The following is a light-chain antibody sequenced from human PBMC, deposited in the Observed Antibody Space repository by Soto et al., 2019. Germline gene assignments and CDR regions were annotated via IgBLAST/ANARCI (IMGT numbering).Light chain of an antibody. CDR3: QHYDTSPIT. J-gene: IGKJ5*01. CDR2: GAS. V-gene: IGKV3-20*01. CDR1: QSVRSS. Sequence: EIVLTQSPATLSLSPGERATLSCWASQSVRSSLAWYQQKPGQAPRLLIYGASNRATGIPDRFSGGGSGTDFTLTISRLAPEDFALYYCQHYDTSPITFGQGTRLEIK.